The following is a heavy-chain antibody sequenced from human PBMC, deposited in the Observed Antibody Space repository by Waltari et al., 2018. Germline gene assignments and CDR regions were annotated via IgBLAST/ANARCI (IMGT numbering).Heavy chain of an antibody. CDR2: ISYSGGT. CDR3: ATYVGASVGTAAFDV. D-gene: IGHD3-16*01. V-gene: IGHV4-39*01. Sequence: GWIRRPPGKGLEWTGTISYSGGTYYNPSLRSRVTISLDTSKNQFSLKLNSVTAADTAVYYCATYVGASVGTAAFDVWGQGTMVTVSS. J-gene: IGHJ3*01.